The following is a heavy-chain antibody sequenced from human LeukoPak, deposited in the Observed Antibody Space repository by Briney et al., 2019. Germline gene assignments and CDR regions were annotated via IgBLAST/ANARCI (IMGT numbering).Heavy chain of an antibody. CDR2: IRSRGTYV. D-gene: IGHD1-26*01. Sequence: GGTLRHPCGASGVTLKTVNMNGGRITKEKRLEWVSSIRSRGTYVFYADSVKGRFTISRDNAKNALYLQMSSLRAEDTAVYFCARSMGGDSPRLDDYWGQGPLVTVSS. CDR3: ARSMGGDSPRLDDY. CDR1: GVTLKTVN. J-gene: IGHJ4*02. V-gene: IGHV3-21*01.